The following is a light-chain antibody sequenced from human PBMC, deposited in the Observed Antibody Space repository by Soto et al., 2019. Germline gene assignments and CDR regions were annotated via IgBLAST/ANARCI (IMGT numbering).Light chain of an antibody. Sequence: DIQMTQSPSSLSASVGDGVTITCRASQSISSYVSWYQQKPGKAPKLLIYAASRLQSGVPSRFSGSRSGTDFTLTISSLQPEEFATYYCQQSYSRVTFGQGTKVEFK. CDR2: AAS. CDR3: QQSYSRVT. V-gene: IGKV1-39*01. J-gene: IGKJ1*01. CDR1: QSISSY.